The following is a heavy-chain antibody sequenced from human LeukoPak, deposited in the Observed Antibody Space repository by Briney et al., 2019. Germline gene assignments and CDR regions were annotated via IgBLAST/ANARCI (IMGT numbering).Heavy chain of an antibody. D-gene: IGHD6-13*01. CDR2: IYYSGSTNYS. J-gene: IGHJ4*02. CDR1: GGSISNSY. Sequence: PSETLSLTCTVSGGSISNSYWSWIRRPPGKGLEWIGYIYYSGSTNYSNYNPSLKSRVTISVDTSKNQFSLKLTSVTAADTAVYYCAKVSGTSWVFDFWGQGALVTVSS. CDR3: AKVSGTSWVFDF. V-gene: IGHV4-59*01.